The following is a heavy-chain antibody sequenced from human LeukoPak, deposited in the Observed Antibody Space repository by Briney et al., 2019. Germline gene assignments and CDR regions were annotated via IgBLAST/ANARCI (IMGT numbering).Heavy chain of an antibody. CDR2: INPNSGGT. J-gene: IGHJ2*01. V-gene: IGHV1-2*02. CDR1: GYTFTGYY. D-gene: IGHD6-13*01. CDR3: ARDLEGGYSSSWYIGYFDL. Sequence: GASVKVSCKASGYTFTGYYMHWVRQAPGQGLEWMGWINPNSGGTNYAQKFQGRVTMTRDTSISTAYMELSRLRSDDTAVYYCARDLEGGYSSSWYIGYFDLWGRGTLVTVSS.